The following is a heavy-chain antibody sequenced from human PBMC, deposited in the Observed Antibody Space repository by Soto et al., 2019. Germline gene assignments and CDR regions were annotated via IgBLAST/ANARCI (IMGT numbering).Heavy chain of an antibody. D-gene: IGHD2-2*01. V-gene: IGHV1-2*02. J-gene: IGHJ4*02. CDR2: INPHSGGT. Sequence: ASVKVSCKTSGYTFTGYYIYWVRQAPGQGLEWTGWINPHSGGTDSSQKFQGRVTMTRDTSISTAYMELSRLRSDDTAVYYCAGTSCSSTTCHTTYWGQGTLVTVYS. CDR3: AGTSCSSTTCHTTY. CDR1: GYTFTGYY.